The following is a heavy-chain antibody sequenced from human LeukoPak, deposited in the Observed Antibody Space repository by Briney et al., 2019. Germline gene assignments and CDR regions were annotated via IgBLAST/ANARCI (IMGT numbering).Heavy chain of an antibody. Sequence: GGSLRLSCAASGFTVSSNYMSWVRQAPGKGLEWVSVIYSGGSTYYADSVKGRFTIFRDNSKNTLYLQMNSLRAEDTAVYYCARDRTTMVRGVIITFDYWGQGTLVTVSS. J-gene: IGHJ4*02. CDR2: IYSGGST. V-gene: IGHV3-53*05. D-gene: IGHD3-10*01. CDR3: ARDRTTMVRGVIITFDY. CDR1: GFTVSSNY.